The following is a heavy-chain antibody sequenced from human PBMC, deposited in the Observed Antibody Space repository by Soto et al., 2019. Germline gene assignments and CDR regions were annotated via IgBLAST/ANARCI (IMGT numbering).Heavy chain of an antibody. CDR2: ISYDGSNK. CDR3: AKVSHIWFGESHDAFDI. Sequence: QVQLVESGGGVVQPGRSLRLSCAASGFTFSSYGMHWVRQAPGKGLEWVAVISYDGSNKYYADSVKGRFTISRDNSKNTLYLQMNSLRAEDTAVYYCAKVSHIWFGESHDAFDIWGQGTMVTVSS. CDR1: GFTFSSYG. J-gene: IGHJ3*02. V-gene: IGHV3-30*18. D-gene: IGHD3-10*01.